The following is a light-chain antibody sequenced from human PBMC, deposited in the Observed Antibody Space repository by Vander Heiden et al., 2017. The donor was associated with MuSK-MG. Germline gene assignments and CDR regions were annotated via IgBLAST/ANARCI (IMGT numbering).Light chain of an antibody. CDR2: WAS. CDR1: QSVLYSSNNKNY. V-gene: IGKV4-1*01. J-gene: IGKJ3*01. CDR3: QQYVTTPFT. Sequence: DIVMTQSPDSLAVSLGERATINCKSRQSVLYSSNNKNYLAWFQQKPGQPPKLLIYWASTRESGVPDRFSGSGSGTDFTLTISSLQAEDVAVYYCQQYVTTPFTFGHGTKVDIK.